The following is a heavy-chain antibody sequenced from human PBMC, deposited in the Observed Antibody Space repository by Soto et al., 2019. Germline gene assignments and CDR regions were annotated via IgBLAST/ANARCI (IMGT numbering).Heavy chain of an antibody. CDR1: GGSISSSSYY. CDR2: IYYSGST. D-gene: IGHD1-1*01. CDR3: ARLGLERRFHYFDY. J-gene: IGHJ4*02. V-gene: IGHV4-39*07. Sequence: SETLSLTCTVSGGSISSSSYYWGWIRQPPGKGLEWIGSIYYSGSTYYNPSLKSRVTISVDTSKNQFSLKLSSVTAADTAVYYCARLGLERRFHYFDYWGQGTLVTVS.